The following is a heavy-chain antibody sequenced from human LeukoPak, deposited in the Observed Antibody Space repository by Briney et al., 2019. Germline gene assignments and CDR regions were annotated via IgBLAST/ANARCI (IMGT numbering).Heavy chain of an antibody. CDR3: ARSYASAV. CDR2: IDHTGNT. V-gene: IGHV4-4*02. J-gene: IGHJ1*01. Sequence: PGGSLRLSCAASGFTFSNYAMSWIRQSPGKGLEWIGEIDHTGNTNYNASLKSRVTISLDKSKNQFSLNLNSVTAADTAVYYCARSYASAVWGQGTLVTVSS. CDR1: GFTFSNYA.